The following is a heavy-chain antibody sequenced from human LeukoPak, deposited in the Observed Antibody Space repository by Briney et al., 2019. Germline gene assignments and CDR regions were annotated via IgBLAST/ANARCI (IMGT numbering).Heavy chain of an antibody. CDR3: VWMTYYFDP. CDR2: IKQDGSEK. D-gene: IGHD5-12*01. J-gene: IGHJ4*02. Sequence: GGSLRLSCAPSGFIFSNYWMSRVRQAPGKGLEWVANIKQDGSEKYYVDSVKGRFTISRDNAKNSLYLQMNSLRAEDTALYYCVWMTYYFDPWGQGILVTVSS. V-gene: IGHV3-7*01. CDR1: GFIFSNYW.